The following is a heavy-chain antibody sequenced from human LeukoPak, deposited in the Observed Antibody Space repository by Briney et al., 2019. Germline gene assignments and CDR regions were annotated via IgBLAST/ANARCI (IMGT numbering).Heavy chain of an antibody. V-gene: IGHV1-18*01. CDR1: GFIFPKYG. J-gene: IGHJ5*02. CDR3: ARDPSNTSGWKTWFDT. Sequence: ASVTVSCKASGFIFPKYGISWVRPAPGQGLEWVGWISGYNGDTNYAQKLQGRVTMTTDTSTTTAYMELRSLRSDDTAFYYCARDPSNTSGWKTWFDTWGQGTLATVSS. D-gene: IGHD6-19*01. CDR2: ISGYNGDT.